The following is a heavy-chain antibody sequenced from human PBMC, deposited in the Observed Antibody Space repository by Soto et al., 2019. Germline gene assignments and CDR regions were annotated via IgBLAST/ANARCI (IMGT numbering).Heavy chain of an antibody. V-gene: IGHV1-69*02. CDR1: GDTFTFYS. CDR3: ASSYGSGYRAFDY. D-gene: IGHD3-10*01. Sequence: QVQLVQSGVEVKRPGSSVKVSCKASGDTFTFYSINWVRQAPGLGLEWMGRINPILSMSNYAQRFQGRVTMTADKSTSTAYMELSRLRSEDTAIYYSASSYGSGYRAFDYWGQGALVTVSS. J-gene: IGHJ4*02. CDR2: INPILSMS.